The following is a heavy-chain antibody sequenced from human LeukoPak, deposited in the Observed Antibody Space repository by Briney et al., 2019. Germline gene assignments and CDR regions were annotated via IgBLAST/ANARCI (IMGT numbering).Heavy chain of an antibody. V-gene: IGHV4-34*01. CDR2: INHSGST. CDR3: ASRVGYSSSWYWFNP. J-gene: IGHJ5*02. CDR1: GGSYSGYY. D-gene: IGHD6-13*01. Sequence: PSETLSLTCAVYGGSYSGYYWNWIRQPPGKGLEWIGEINHSGSTNYNPSLKSRVTISVDTSKNQFSLKLSSVIAADTAVYYCASRVGYSSSWYWFNPWGQGTLVTVSS.